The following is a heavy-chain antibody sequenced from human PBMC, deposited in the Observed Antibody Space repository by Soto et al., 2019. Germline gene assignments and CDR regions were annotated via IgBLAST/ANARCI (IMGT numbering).Heavy chain of an antibody. J-gene: IGHJ4*02. Sequence: QVQLQQWGAGLLKPSETLSLTCAVYGGSFSGYYWSWIRQPPGKGLEWIGEINHSGSTNYNPSLKSRVTISVDTSKNQFSLKLSSVTAADTAVYYCARGPYNGKYQLLNPSIYFDYWGQGTLVTVSS. CDR1: GGSFSGYY. V-gene: IGHV4-34*01. CDR2: INHSGST. D-gene: IGHD2-2*01. CDR3: ARGPYNGKYQLLNPSIYFDY.